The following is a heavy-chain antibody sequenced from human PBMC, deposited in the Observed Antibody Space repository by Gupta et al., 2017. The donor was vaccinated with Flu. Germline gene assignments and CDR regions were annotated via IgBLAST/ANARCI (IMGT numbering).Heavy chain of an antibody. J-gene: IGHJ4*02. Sequence: EVQLVESGGGLVEPGGSLRLSCAAPGFRFSSNSMNWVRQAPGKGLEWVASISTSDTYIYYADPVKGRFIISRDNAKGSLYLQMNSLRAEDTAVYYCARDNSDGYFVYFDNWGQGTLVTVSS. D-gene: IGHD5-18*01. CDR3: ARDNSDGYFVYFDN. CDR2: ISTSDTYI. V-gene: IGHV3-21*02. CDR1: GFRFSSNS.